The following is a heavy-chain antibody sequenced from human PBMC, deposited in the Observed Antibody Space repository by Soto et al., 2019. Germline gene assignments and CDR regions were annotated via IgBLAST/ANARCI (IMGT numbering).Heavy chain of an antibody. J-gene: IGHJ4*02. V-gene: IGHV5-51*01. CDR1: RYSFTNYW. D-gene: IGHD3-22*01. Sequence: GGSLKVSCKGFRYSFTNYWIGWGGQIPGKSLEWVGIIYPGDSDTRYSPSFQGQVTISADKSISTAYLQWSSLKASDTAMYYCARPYYYDSSGYPWYFDYWGKGTLVAVSS. CDR3: ARPYYYDSSGYPWYFDY. CDR2: IYPGDSDT.